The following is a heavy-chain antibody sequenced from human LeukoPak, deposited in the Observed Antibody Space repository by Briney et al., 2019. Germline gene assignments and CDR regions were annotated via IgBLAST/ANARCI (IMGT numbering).Heavy chain of an antibody. CDR2: IDPSDSQT. Sequence: GESLKISCKGFGNSFTKYWINWVRQMPGKGLEWMGRIDPSDSQTNYSPSFQGYVTISADKSITTAYLQWSSLKASDTGIYYCARAYSGYDSFDYWGQGTLVTVSS. D-gene: IGHD5-12*01. CDR3: ARAYSGYDSFDY. J-gene: IGHJ4*02. CDR1: GNSFTKYW. V-gene: IGHV5-10-1*01.